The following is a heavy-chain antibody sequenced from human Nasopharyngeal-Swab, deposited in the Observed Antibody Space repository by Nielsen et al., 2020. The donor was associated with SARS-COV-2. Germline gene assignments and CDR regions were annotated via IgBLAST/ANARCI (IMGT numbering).Heavy chain of an antibody. CDR3: AKDTRSGLVRGVITDY. CDR2: ISYDGNNK. J-gene: IGHJ4*02. Sequence: WIRQPPGKGLEWVAVISYDGNNKYYADSVKGRFTISRDNSKNTLYLQTNSLRAEDTAVYYCAKDTRSGLVRGVITDYWGQGTLVTVSS. D-gene: IGHD3-10*01. V-gene: IGHV3-30*18.